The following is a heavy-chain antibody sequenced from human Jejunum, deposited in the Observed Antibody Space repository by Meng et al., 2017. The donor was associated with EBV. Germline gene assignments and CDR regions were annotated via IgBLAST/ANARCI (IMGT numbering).Heavy chain of an antibody. CDR2: IHHSGST. CDR1: GGSISTDNW. CDR3: ARDRGVEDY. V-gene: IGHV4-4*02. J-gene: IGHJ4*02. Sequence: QVKLQEAGPGLVKPSRTLPLTCAVSGGSISTDNWWSWVRQPPGKGLEYIGEIHHSGSTKYNPSLKSRVTISVDKSNNHFSLKLSSVTAADTAVYYCARDRGVEDYWGQGTLVTVSS. D-gene: IGHD5-24*01.